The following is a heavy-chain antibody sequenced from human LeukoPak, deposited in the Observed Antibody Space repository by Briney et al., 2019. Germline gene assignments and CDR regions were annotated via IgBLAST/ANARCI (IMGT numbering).Heavy chain of an antibody. CDR2: ISYDGRSE. CDR1: GFTFNKNY. CDR3: AREQVYFGSGTYPPDY. V-gene: IGHV3-30*03. J-gene: IGHJ4*02. Sequence: GGSLRLSCAASGFTFNKNYMHWVRQAPGKGLEWVAVISYDGRSEYYADSVKGRFTISRDNSKSTLYLQISRLRAEDTAIYYCAREQVYFGSGTYPPDYWGQGTLVTVSS. D-gene: IGHD3-10*01.